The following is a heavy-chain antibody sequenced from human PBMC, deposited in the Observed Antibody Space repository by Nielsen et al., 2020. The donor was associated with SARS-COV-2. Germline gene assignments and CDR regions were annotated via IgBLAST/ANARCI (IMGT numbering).Heavy chain of an antibody. CDR3: ARDWSRAFDV. CDR1: GFTSSSLW. CDR2: IKPDGSEK. J-gene: IGHJ3*01. Sequence: GGSLRLSCAASGFTSSSLWMSWVRQVPGKGLEWVADIKPDGSEKFYVDSVKGRFTISRDNAKNSMSLQMNSLRVEDTAVYYCARDWSRAFDVWGQGTMVTVSS. V-gene: IGHV3-7*01.